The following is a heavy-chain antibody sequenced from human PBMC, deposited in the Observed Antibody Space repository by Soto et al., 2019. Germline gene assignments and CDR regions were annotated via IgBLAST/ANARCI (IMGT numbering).Heavy chain of an antibody. CDR3: AKEPTQWLVTWFDP. Sequence: GGSLRLSCAASGFTFSSSAMRWARQAPGKGLEWVSAISGSGGSTYYADSVKGRFTISRDNSKNTLYLQMNSLRAEDTAVYYCAKEPTQWLVTWFDPWGQGTLVTVSS. CDR2: ISGSGGST. V-gene: IGHV3-23*01. J-gene: IGHJ5*02. D-gene: IGHD6-19*01. CDR1: GFTFSSSA.